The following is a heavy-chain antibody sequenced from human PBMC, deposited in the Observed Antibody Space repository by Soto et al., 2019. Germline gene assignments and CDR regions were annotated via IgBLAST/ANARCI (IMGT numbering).Heavy chain of an antibody. CDR2: ISAYNGNT. V-gene: IGHV1-18*01. D-gene: IGHD6-13*01. Sequence: ASVKVSCKASGYTFTSYGISWVRQAPGQGLEWMGWISAYNGNTNYAQKLQGRVTMTTDTSTSTAYMELRSLRSDDTDVYYCERVGGKQQIPVHYMDVWGKGNTVTVSS. J-gene: IGHJ6*03. CDR3: ERVGGKQQIPVHYMDV. CDR1: GYTFTSYG.